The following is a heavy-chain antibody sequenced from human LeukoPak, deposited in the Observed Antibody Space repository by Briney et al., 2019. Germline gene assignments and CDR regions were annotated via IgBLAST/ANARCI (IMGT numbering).Heavy chain of an antibody. CDR2: INHSGST. D-gene: IGHD2-21*02. CDR1: GGSFSGYY. V-gene: IGHV4-34*01. CDR3: ARVAAYCGGDCPEYFDY. Sequence: PSETLSLTCAVYGGSFSGYYWSWIRQPPGKGLEWIGEINHSGSTNYNPSLKSRVTISVDKSKNQFSLKLSSVTAADTAVYYCARVAAYCGGDCPEYFDYWGQGTQVTVSS. J-gene: IGHJ4*02.